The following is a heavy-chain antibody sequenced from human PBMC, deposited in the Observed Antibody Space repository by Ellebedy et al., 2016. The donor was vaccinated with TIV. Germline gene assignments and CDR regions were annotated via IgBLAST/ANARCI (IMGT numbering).Heavy chain of an antibody. J-gene: IGHJ4*02. D-gene: IGHD1-26*01. CDR2: ISGSAGST. CDR1: GFTFSNYA. Sequence: GESLKISCAASGFTFSNYAMSWVRQAPGKGLEWLSAISGSAGSTYYADSVKGRFTISRDNSKNTLYLQMNSLRAEDTAVYYCAKGSPYSGSYYGFDYWGQGTLVTVSS. CDR3: AKGSPYSGSYYGFDY. V-gene: IGHV3-23*01.